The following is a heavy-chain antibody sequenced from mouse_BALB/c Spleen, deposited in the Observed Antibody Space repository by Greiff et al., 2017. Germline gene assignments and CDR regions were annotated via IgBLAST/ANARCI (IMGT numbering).Heavy chain of an antibody. CDR3: ARVYYDYDGAY. Sequence: EVQLQQSGPGLVKPSQSLSLTCTVTGYSITSDYAWNWIRQFPGNKLEWMGYISYSGSTSYNPSLKSRISITRDTSKNQFFLQLNSVTTEDTATYYCARVYYDYDGAYWGQGTLVTVSA. J-gene: IGHJ3*01. D-gene: IGHD2-4*01. V-gene: IGHV3-2*02. CDR1: GYSITSDYA. CDR2: ISYSGST.